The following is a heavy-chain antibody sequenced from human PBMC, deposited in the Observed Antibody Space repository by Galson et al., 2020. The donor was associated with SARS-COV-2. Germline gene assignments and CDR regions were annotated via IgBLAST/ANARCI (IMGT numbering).Heavy chain of an antibody. CDR1: GTSFSGYS. Sequence: SGPLTPTVAVYGTSFSGYSWSGVRQPPGKGREWIGEINHRGGTTYTPSPNSPITMSLHTSKNQFPLKLRSVSAADTALYYCARGRRGVVPSPVLGLGPFYTYYYMDVWDKGTTVTVSS. J-gene: IGHJ6*03. V-gene: IGHV4-34*01. D-gene: IGHD2-15*01. CDR3: ARGRRGVVPSPVLGLGPFYTYYYMDV. CDR2: INHRGGT.